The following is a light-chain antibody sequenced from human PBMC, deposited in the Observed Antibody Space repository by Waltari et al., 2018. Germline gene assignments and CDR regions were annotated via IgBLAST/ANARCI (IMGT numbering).Light chain of an antibody. Sequence: ETIMTQSPGTLSVSPGERATLSCRASKSVGNNVAWYQQTPGQAPRLLIYATSSRGTGIPARFFGSGSGPDFTLTITSLQSDDFVVYYCQQYNEWPYTFGQGTRVDIK. CDR2: ATS. V-gene: IGKV3-15*01. CDR3: QQYNEWPYT. J-gene: IGKJ2*01. CDR1: KSVGNN.